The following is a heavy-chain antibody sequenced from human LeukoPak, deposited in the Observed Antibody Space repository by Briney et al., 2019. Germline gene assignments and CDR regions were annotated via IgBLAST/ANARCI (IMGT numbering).Heavy chain of an antibody. CDR2: INHSGST. J-gene: IGHJ4*02. CDR1: GGSFSGYY. Sequence: SETLSLTCAVYGGSFSGYYWSWIRQPPGKGLEWIGEINHSGSTNYNPSLKSRVTTSVDTSKNQFSLKLSSVTAADTAVYFCARDWGYYSESSGYSNWGQGTLVTVSS. D-gene: IGHD3-22*01. V-gene: IGHV4-34*01. CDR3: ARDWGYYSESSGYSN.